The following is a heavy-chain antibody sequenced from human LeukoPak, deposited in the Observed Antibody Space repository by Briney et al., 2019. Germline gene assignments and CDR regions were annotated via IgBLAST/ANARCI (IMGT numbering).Heavy chain of an antibody. D-gene: IGHD3-3*01. CDR3: AKDQVPPPPFWIEAPNWFDP. CDR1: GFTFSSYA. J-gene: IGHJ5*02. V-gene: IGHV3-23*01. CDR2: ISGSGGST. Sequence: PGGSLRLSCAASGFTFSSYAMSWVRQAPGKGLEWVSAISGSGGSTYYADSVKGRFTISRDNSKNTLYLQMNSLRAEDTAVYYRAKDQVPPPPFWIEAPNWFDPWGQGTLVTVSS.